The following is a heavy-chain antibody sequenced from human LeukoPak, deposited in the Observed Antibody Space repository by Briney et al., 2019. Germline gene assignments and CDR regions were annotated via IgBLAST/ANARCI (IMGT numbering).Heavy chain of an antibody. D-gene: IGHD2-15*01. CDR3: TRSSWDCSSGSCYSNMNFDY. J-gene: IGHJ4*02. CDR2: INPEKGDT. CDR1: GYTFAGYY. Sequence: ASVKVSYKASGYTFAGYYIHWVRRAPGQGLEWLGWINPEKGDTKSAQKFRDRVIMTTDTSLATAYMEVINLSSDDTAVYYCTRSSWDCSSGSCYSNMNFDYWGQGSLVTVSS. V-gene: IGHV1-2*02.